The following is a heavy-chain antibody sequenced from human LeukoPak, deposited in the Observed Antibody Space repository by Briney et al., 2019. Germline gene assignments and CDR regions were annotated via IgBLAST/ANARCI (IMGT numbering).Heavy chain of an antibody. CDR1: GGSISSYF. CDR3: ARGEYSSGWFPFDY. CDR2: IYYSGST. D-gene: IGHD6-19*01. J-gene: IGHJ4*02. V-gene: IGHV4-59*01. Sequence: SETLSLTCTVSGGSISSYFWSWIRQPPGKGLEWIGYIYYSGSTNYNPSLKSRVTISVDTSKNQFSLKLSSVTAADTAVYYCARGEYSSGWFPFDYWGQGTLVTIPS.